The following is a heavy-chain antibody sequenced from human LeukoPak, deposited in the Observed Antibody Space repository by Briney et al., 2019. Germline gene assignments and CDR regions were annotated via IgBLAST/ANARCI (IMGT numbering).Heavy chain of an antibody. V-gene: IGHV1-18*01. CDR2: ISTYNGNT. Sequence: ASVKVSCKASGYTFTSFGITWVRQAPGQGLEWMGWISTYNGNTNYAQKFQGRVTMTTDTSTSTAYMELRGLRSDDTAVYYCARDGIYYYYMDVWGKGTTVTVSS. CDR3: ARDGIYYYYMDV. D-gene: IGHD1-26*01. CDR1: GYTFTSFG. J-gene: IGHJ6*03.